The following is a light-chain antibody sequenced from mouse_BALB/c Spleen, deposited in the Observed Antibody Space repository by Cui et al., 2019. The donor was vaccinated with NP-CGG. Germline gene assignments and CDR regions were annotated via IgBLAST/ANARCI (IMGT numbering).Light chain of an antibody. Sequence: PVVTKQSALTTSPGETVTLTCRSSTGAVTTSNYANWVQEKPDHLFTGLIGGTNNRAPGVPARFSGSLIGDKAALTITGAQTEDEAIYFCALWYSNHWVFGGGTKLTVL. J-gene: IGLJ1*01. V-gene: IGLV1*01. CDR3: ALWYSNHWV. CDR1: TGAVTTSNY. CDR2: GTN.